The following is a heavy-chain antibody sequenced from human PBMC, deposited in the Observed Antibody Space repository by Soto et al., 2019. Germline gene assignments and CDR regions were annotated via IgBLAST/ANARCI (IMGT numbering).Heavy chain of an antibody. CDR2: ISWNSGSI. CDR3: AKDRGWDYYYGMDV. D-gene: IGHD1-26*01. CDR1: GFTFDDYA. V-gene: IGHV3-9*01. Sequence: VQLVESGGGLVQPGGSLRLSCAASGFTFDDYAMHWARQAPGKGLEWVSGISWNSGSIGYADSVKGRFTISRDNAKNSLYLQMNSLRAEDTALYYCAKDRGWDYYYGMDVWGQGTTVTVSS. J-gene: IGHJ6*02.